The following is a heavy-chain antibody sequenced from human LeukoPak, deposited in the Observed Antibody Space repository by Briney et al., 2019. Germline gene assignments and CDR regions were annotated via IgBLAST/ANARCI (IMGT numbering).Heavy chain of an antibody. CDR1: GGSISSSSYY. Sequence: PSETLSLTCTVSGGSISSSSYYWGWIRQPPGKGLEWIGSIYYSGSTYYNPSLKSRVTISVDTSKNQFSLKLSSVTAADTAVYYCARDDPLPLWRGLRCAFDIWGQGTMVTVSS. J-gene: IGHJ3*02. D-gene: IGHD2/OR15-2a*01. CDR2: IYYSGST. V-gene: IGHV4-39*07. CDR3: ARDDPLPLWRGLRCAFDI.